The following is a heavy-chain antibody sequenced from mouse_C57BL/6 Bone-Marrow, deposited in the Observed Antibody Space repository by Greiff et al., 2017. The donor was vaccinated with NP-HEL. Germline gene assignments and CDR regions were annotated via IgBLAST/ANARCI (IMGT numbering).Heavy chain of an antibody. J-gene: IGHJ1*03. CDR2: ISSGGSYT. CDR1: GFTFSSYG. CDR3: APYRYFDV. V-gene: IGHV5-6*01. Sequence: VQLKESGGDLVKPGGSLKLSCAASGFTFSSYGMSWVRQTPDKRLEWVATISSGGSYTYYPDSVKGRFTISRDNAKNTLYLQMSSLKSEDTAMYYCAPYRYFDVWGTGTTVTVSS.